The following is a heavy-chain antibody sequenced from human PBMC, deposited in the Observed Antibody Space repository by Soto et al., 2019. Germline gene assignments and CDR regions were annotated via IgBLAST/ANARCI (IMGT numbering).Heavy chain of an antibody. Sequence: LRLSCAASGFTFSSYAMHWVRQAPGKGLEWVAVISYDGSNKYYADSVKGRFTISRDNSKNTLYLQMNSLRAEDTAVYYCVRAEYYYDSSGYYYGGYYGMDVWGQGTTVTVSS. CDR2: ISYDGSNK. D-gene: IGHD3-22*01. CDR3: VRAEYYYDSSGYYYGGYYGMDV. V-gene: IGHV3-30-3*01. J-gene: IGHJ6*02. CDR1: GFTFSSYA.